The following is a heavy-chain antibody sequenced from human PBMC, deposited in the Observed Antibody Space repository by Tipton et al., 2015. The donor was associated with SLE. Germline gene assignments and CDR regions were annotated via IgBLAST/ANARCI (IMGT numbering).Heavy chain of an antibody. V-gene: IGHV4-34*01. CDR3: ARRTIAARSFDY. CDR1: GGSFSGYY. CDR2: INHSGST. J-gene: IGHJ4*02. Sequence: SLTCAVYGGSFSGYYWSWIRQPPGKGLEWIGEINHSGSTNYNPSLKSRVTISVDTSKNQFSLKLSSVTAADTAVYYCARRTIAARSFDYWGQGTLVTVSS. D-gene: IGHD6-6*01.